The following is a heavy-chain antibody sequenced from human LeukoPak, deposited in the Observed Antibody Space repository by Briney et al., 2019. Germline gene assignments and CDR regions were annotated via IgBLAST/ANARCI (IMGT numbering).Heavy chain of an antibody. D-gene: IGHD6-13*01. CDR2: IYYSGST. V-gene: IGHV4-59*01. Sequence: KASETLSLTCTVSGGSISSYYWSWIRQPPGKGLEWIGYIYYSGSTNYNPSLKSRVTISVDTSKNQFSLKLSSVTAADTAVYYCARGQQLVDYYYYGMDVWGQGTTVTVSS. CDR3: ARGQQLVDYYYYGMDV. J-gene: IGHJ6*02. CDR1: GGSISSYY.